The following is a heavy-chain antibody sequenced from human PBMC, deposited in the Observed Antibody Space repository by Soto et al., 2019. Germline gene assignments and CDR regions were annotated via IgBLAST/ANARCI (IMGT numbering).Heavy chain of an antibody. V-gene: IGHV1-18*04. CDR2: ISAYNGNT. CDR1: GYTFTSYG. CDR3: ARVLRFLEWLFGPGDY. D-gene: IGHD3-3*01. Sequence: GASVKVSCKASGYTFTSYGISWVRQAPGQGLEWMGWISAYNGNTNYAQKLQGRVTMTTDTSTSTAYMELRSLRSDDTAVYYCARVLRFLEWLFGPGDYWGQGTLVTVS. J-gene: IGHJ4*02.